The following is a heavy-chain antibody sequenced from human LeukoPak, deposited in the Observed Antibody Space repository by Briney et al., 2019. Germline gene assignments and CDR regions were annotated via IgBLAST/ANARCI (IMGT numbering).Heavy chain of an antibody. D-gene: IGHD5-24*01. J-gene: IGHJ3*02. CDR1: GYSFTSYW. CDR3: ARKLSMATISAGNSDAFDI. Sequence: GESLKISCKGSGYSFTSYWIGWVRQMPGKGLEWMGIIYPGDSDTRYSPSFQGQVTISADKSISTAYLQWSSLKASDTAMYYCARKLSMATISAGNSDAFDIWGQGTMVTVSS. V-gene: IGHV5-51*01. CDR2: IYPGDSDT.